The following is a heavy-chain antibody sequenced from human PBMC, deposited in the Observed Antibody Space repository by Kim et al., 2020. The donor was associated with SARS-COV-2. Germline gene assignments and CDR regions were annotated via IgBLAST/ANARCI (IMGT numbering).Heavy chain of an antibody. CDR3: ARALFDSSGWGYFYL. V-gene: IGHV4-31*03. D-gene: IGHD3-22*01. Sequence: SETLSLTYTVSGGSISTTDHYWSWIRQQPGKGLEWTGYIYHSGTTHYNPALVSRVSISVDTSTNQFSLRLSSVTAADTAVYYCARALFDSSGWGYFYLWG. CDR2: IYHSGTT. CDR1: GGSISTTDHY. J-gene: IGHJ2*01.